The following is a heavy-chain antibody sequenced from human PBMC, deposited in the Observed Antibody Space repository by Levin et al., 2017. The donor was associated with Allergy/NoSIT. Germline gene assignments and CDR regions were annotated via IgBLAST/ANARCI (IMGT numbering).Heavy chain of an antibody. CDR3: ARNVYSRFDP. Sequence: GASVKVSCAASGFTFSSYWMSWVRQAPGKGLEWVANIKQDGSEKYYVDSVKGRFTISRDNAKNSLYLQMNSLRAEDTAVYYCARNVYSRFDPWGQGTLVAVSS. CDR2: IKQDGSEK. CDR1: GFTFSSYW. D-gene: IGHD4-11*01. J-gene: IGHJ5*02. V-gene: IGHV3-7*03.